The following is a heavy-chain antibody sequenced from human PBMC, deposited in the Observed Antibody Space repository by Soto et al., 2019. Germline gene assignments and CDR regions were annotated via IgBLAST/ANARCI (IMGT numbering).Heavy chain of an antibody. V-gene: IGHV1-69*05. CDR3: ASGRWFGDPSANYYYYHGMDV. CDR1: GVTFSSYA. D-gene: IGHD3-10*01. CDR2: IIPIFGTA. Sequence: QVQLVQSGAEVKKPESSVQVSCKASGVTFSSYAISWVRQAPGQGLEWMGAIIPIFGTAKYAQKFQGRVTXTPXXSXPTAYMEVSSLRSEDTAVYYCASGRWFGDPSANYYYYHGMDVWGQGTTVTVSS. J-gene: IGHJ6*02.